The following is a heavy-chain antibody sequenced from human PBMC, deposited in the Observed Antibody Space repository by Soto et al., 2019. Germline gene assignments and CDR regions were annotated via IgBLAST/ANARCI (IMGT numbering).Heavy chain of an antibody. D-gene: IGHD3-10*01. CDR1: GGSFSGYY. Sequence: SETLSLTCAVYGGSFSGYYWSWIRQPPGKGLEWIGEINHSGSTNYNPSLKSRVTISVDTSKNQFSLKLSSVTAADTAVYYCARSRPDYYGSGRGMDLWGQWTTVT. CDR2: INHSGST. J-gene: IGHJ6*02. V-gene: IGHV4-34*01. CDR3: ARSRPDYYGSGRGMDL.